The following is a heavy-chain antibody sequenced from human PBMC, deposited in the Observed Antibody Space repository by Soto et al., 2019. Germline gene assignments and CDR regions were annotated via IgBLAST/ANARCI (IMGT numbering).Heavy chain of an antibody. Sequence: SETLSLTCTVSGGSISSSSYYWGWIRQPPGKGLEWIGSIYYSGSTYYNPSLKSRVTISVDTSKNQSSLKLSSVTAADTALYYCARLVYDSSGYYYAYYFDYWGQGTLVTVSS. J-gene: IGHJ4*02. CDR2: IYYSGST. V-gene: IGHV4-39*01. CDR3: ARLVYDSSGYYYAYYFDY. D-gene: IGHD3-22*01. CDR1: GGSISSSSYY.